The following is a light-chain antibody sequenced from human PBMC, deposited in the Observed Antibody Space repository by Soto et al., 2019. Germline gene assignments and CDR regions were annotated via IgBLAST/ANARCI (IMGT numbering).Light chain of an antibody. V-gene: IGKV1-12*01. J-gene: IGKJ2*03. CDR2: GAS. CDR3: QQANSPYS. Sequence: DIQMTQSPSSFSASVGDRVTITCRASHDVSSWLAWYQQKPGKAPRLLIYGASTLQSGVPSRFSGSGSGTDFTLTISSLRPEDFATYYCQQANSPYSFGQGTKLDIK. CDR1: HDVSSW.